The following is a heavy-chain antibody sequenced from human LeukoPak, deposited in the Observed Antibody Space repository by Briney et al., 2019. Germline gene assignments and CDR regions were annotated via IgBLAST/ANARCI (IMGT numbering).Heavy chain of an antibody. CDR1: GYTFTSYG. D-gene: IGHD3-22*01. Sequence: ASVKVSCKASGYTFTSYGISWVRQAPGQGLEWMGWISPYNGNTNYAQKLQGRVTMTTDTYTTTAYMELRSLGSDDTAVYYCARWRRTYYYDSSGYATAVEAFDIWGQGTMVTVSS. V-gene: IGHV1-18*01. CDR2: ISPYNGNT. J-gene: IGHJ3*02. CDR3: ARWRRTYYYDSSGYATAVEAFDI.